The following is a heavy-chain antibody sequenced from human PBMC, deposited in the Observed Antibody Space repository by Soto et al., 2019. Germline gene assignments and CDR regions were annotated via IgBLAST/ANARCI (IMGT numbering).Heavy chain of an antibody. CDR3: ARPPLRYCSGGSCYSSGYYYYGIDV. D-gene: IGHD2-15*01. Sequence: SVKVSCKASGGTFSSYAISWVRQAPGQGLEGMGGIIPIFGTANYAQKFQGRVTITADESTSTAYMELSSLRSEDTAVYYCARPPLRYCSGGSCYSSGYYYYGIDVWGEVTTV. J-gene: IGHJ6*02. CDR2: IIPIFGTA. V-gene: IGHV1-69*13. CDR1: GGTFSSYA.